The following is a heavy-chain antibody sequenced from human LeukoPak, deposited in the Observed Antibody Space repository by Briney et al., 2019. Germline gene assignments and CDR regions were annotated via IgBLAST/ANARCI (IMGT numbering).Heavy chain of an antibody. V-gene: IGHV4-61*02. CDR1: GDSITSGSYY. J-gene: IGHJ5*02. Sequence: SQTLSLTCTVSGDSITSGSYYWSWIRQPAGKGLEWIGRIFISGGTNYNPSLRSRVTMSLDTSKNQFSLKLYSVTAADTAVYYCARPLSGYSSSWRSNWFDPWGQGTLVTVSS. CDR2: IFISGGT. CDR3: ARPLSGYSSSWRSNWFDP. D-gene: IGHD6-13*01.